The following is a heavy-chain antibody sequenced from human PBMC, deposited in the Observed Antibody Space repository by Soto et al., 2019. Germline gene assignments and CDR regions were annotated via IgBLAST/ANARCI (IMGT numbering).Heavy chain of an antibody. J-gene: IGHJ5*02. Sequence: PSETLSLTCTVSGGSIGSGDYYWSWIRQPPGKGLEWIGYIYYSGSTYYNPSLKSRVTISVDTSKNQFSLKLSSVTAADTAVYYCARAIPLYNWFDPWGQGTLVTVSS. CDR2: IYYSGST. CDR1: GGSIGSGDYY. V-gene: IGHV4-30-4*01. CDR3: ARAIPLYNWFDP.